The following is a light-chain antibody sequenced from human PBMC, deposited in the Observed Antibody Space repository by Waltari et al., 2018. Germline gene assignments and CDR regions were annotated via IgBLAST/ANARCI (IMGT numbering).Light chain of an antibody. Sequence: EIVFTQSPGSLSSSPGERVTLSCRASQSVSRTFAWYQQKPGQAPTLLIFGASNRATGIPDRFSGSGSGTDFSLTISRLEPEDFAVYYCQHYVSLPATFGQGTKVEIK. CDR2: GAS. J-gene: IGKJ1*01. CDR3: QHYVSLPAT. CDR1: QSVSRTF. V-gene: IGKV3-20*01.